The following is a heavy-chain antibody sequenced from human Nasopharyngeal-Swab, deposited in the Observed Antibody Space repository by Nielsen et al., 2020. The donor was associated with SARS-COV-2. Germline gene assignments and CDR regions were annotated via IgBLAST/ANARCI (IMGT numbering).Heavy chain of an antibody. CDR1: GGSISSGSYY. CDR3: ARDQYCSGGSCTVFDY. CDR2: IYNSGST. J-gene: IGHJ4*02. V-gene: IGHV4-61*09. D-gene: IGHD2-15*01. Sequence: LRLSCTVSGGSISSGSYYWSWIRQRAGQRLEWIGQIYNSGSTHYKPSRRSRVTISVDPSKNQFSLKLSSVTAADTAVYYCARDQYCSGGSCTVFDYWGQGTLVTVSS.